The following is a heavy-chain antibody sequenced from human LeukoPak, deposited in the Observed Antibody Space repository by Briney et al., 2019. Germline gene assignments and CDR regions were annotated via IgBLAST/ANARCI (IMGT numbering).Heavy chain of an antibody. J-gene: IGHJ4*02. CDR1: GFTFSNYA. CDR2: ISGSGGSI. V-gene: IGHV3-23*01. Sequence: GGSLRLSCAASGFTFSNYAMSWVRQAPGKGLEWVSHISGSGGSIYYADSVKGRFTVSRDNSKNTLYVQMNSLRAEDTAVYYCVRSKGGQYYFDYWGQGTLATVSS. CDR3: VRSKGGQYYFDY. D-gene: IGHD2-15*01.